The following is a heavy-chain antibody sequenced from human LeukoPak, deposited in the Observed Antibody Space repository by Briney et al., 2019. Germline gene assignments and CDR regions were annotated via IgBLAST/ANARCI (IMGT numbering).Heavy chain of an antibody. J-gene: IGHJ6*03. CDR1: GYTFTDYF. V-gene: IGHV1-69*13. CDR3: AIGVLRYFDHAYYYYYMDV. D-gene: IGHD3-9*01. CDR2: IIPIFGTA. Sequence: SVKVSCKASGYTFTDYFMNWVRQAPGQGLEWMGGIIPIFGTANYAQKFQGRVTITADESTSTAYMELSSLRSEDTAVYYCAIGVLRYFDHAYYYYYMDVWDKGTTVTISS.